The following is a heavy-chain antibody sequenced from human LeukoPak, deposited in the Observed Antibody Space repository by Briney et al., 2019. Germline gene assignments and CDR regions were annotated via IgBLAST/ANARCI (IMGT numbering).Heavy chain of an antibody. Sequence: GGSLRLSCAASGFTFNNHAMHWVRQAPGKGLEWVAVISYGGDYKYYVDSVKGRFTISRDNSKNTVFLQMNSLRAEDTAVYYCARAYERGAFDIWGQGTMVTVSS. V-gene: IGHV3-30-3*01. CDR3: ARAYERGAFDI. D-gene: IGHD3-22*01. CDR1: GFTFNNHA. J-gene: IGHJ3*02. CDR2: ISYGGDYK.